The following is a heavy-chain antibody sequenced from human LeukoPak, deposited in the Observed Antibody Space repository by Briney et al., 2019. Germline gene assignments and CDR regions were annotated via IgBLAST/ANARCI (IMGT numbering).Heavy chain of an antibody. CDR2: VKSKTDGGTT. J-gene: IGHJ4*02. V-gene: IGHV3-15*01. Sequence: GGSLRLSCAASGFPFSSYWMAWVRQIPGKGLEWVGRVKSKTDGGTTDYAAPVKGRFTISRDDSKNTLYLQMNSLKTEDTAVYYCTKDDTVAGLDYWGQGTLVTVSS. D-gene: IGHD4-23*01. CDR3: TKDDTVAGLDY. CDR1: GFPFSSYW.